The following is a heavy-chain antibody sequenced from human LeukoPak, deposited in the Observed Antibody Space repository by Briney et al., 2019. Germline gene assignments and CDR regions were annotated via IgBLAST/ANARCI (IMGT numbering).Heavy chain of an antibody. V-gene: IGHV1-2*02. D-gene: IGHD6-19*01. CDR3: ARGLVRAVAGTAPLDY. Sequence: ASVKVSCKASGYTFTGYYMHWVRQAPGQGLEWMGWINPNSGGTNYAQKFQGRVTMTRDTSISTAYMELSRLRSDDTAVYYCARGLVRAVAGTAPLDYWGQGTLVTVSS. CDR1: GYTFTGYY. J-gene: IGHJ4*02. CDR2: INPNSGGT.